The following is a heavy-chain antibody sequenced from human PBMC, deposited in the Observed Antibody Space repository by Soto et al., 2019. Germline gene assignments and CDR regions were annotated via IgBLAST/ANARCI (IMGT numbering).Heavy chain of an antibody. CDR2: IYPFDSDT. CDR1: EYTFTNYW. Sequence: GESLKISCKGSEYTFTNYWIGWVRQMPGKGLEWLGIIYPFDSDTKYNPSFQGQVTISADKSISTAYLQWSSLKASDTAMYYCAIHPYDFWSGYRDYYYYYGMDVWGQGTTVTVSS. D-gene: IGHD3-3*01. J-gene: IGHJ6*02. CDR3: AIHPYDFWSGYRDYYYYYGMDV. V-gene: IGHV5-51*01.